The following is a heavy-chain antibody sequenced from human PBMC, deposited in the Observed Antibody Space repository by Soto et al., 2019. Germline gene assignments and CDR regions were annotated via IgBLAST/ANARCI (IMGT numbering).Heavy chain of an antibody. CDR1: GYTFTSYD. V-gene: IGHV1-8*01. Sequence: ASVKVSCKASGYTFTSYDINWVRQATGQGLEWMGWMNPNSGNTGYAQKFQGRVTMTRNTSISTAYMELSSLRSEDTAVYYCASGIPMRLEWLFSYYYYYYMDVWGKGTTVTVSS. J-gene: IGHJ6*03. D-gene: IGHD3-3*01. CDR2: MNPNSGNT. CDR3: ASGIPMRLEWLFSYYYYYYMDV.